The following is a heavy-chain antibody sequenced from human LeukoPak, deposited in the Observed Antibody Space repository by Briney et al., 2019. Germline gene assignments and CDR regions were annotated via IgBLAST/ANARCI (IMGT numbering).Heavy chain of an antibody. V-gene: IGHV3-21*01. Sequence: GGSLRLSCAASGFTFSSYTMNWVRQVPGKGLEWVSSISSSSSFIFYAESLQGRFASPRDNAKNSLFLQMNSLRAEDTAVYYCARSFYDILTGDYIGDNWFDSWGQGTLVTVSS. CDR1: GFTFSSYT. CDR3: ARSFYDILTGDYIGDNWFDS. J-gene: IGHJ5*01. CDR2: ISSSSSFI. D-gene: IGHD3-9*01.